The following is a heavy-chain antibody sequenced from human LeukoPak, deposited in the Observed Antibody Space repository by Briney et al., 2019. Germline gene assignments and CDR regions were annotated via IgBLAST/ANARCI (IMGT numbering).Heavy chain of an antibody. CDR2: ISSSSLSYI. J-gene: IGHJ4*02. CDR1: GFTFNSYS. CDR3: ARDQGGSYDY. D-gene: IGHD1-26*01. Sequence: PGGSLRLSCAASGFTFNSYSMNWVRQAPGKGLEWVSSISSSSLSYIYYADSVKGRFTISRDNAKNSLYLQMNSLRAEDTAVYYCARDQGGSYDYWGQGTLVTVSS. V-gene: IGHV3-21*01.